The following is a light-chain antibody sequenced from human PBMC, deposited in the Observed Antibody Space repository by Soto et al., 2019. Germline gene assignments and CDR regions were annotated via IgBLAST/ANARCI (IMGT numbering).Light chain of an antibody. J-gene: IGKJ1*01. Sequence: DIQMTQSPSSLSASVGDRVTITCRASQGINIYLAWYQQKPGKVHQLLISGASTLQSGVPSRFSGSGAGTDFTLNISSLQPEDVATYYCQKYNSAPWTFGQGTKVEIK. CDR2: GAS. CDR3: QKYNSAPWT. CDR1: QGINIY. V-gene: IGKV1-27*01.